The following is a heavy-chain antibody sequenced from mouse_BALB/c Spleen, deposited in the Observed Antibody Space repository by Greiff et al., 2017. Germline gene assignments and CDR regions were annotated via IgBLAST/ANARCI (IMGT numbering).Heavy chain of an antibody. CDR3: ARRAGAYAMDY. Sequence: EVKLVESGGGLVKPGGSLKLSCAASGFTFSDYYMYWVRQTPGKRLEWVATISDGGSYTYYPDSVKGRFTISRDNAKNNLYLQMSSLKSEDTAMYYCARRAGAYAMDYWGQGTSVTVSA. CDR2: ISDGGSYT. D-gene: IGHD4-1*01. V-gene: IGHV5-4*02. CDR1: GFTFSDYY. J-gene: IGHJ4*01.